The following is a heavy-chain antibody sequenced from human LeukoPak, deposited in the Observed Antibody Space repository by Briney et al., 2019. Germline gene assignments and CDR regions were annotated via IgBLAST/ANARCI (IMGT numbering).Heavy chain of an antibody. Sequence: PGRSLRLSCAASGHTFSSYGMHWVRHAPGKGLEGVAVIWNDGSNKYYADSVKGRFTISRDNSKNTLYLQMNSLRAEDTAVYYCARGGIAARPVVYYYGMDVWGQGTTVTVSS. CDR1: GHTFSSYG. D-gene: IGHD6-6*01. V-gene: IGHV3-33*01. CDR3: ARGGIAARPVVYYYGMDV. CDR2: IWNDGSNK. J-gene: IGHJ6*02.